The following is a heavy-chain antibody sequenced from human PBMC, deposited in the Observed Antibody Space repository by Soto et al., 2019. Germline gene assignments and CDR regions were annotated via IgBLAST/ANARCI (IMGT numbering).Heavy chain of an antibody. CDR1: GGSFSGYY. CDR2: INHSGST. D-gene: IGHD5-18*01. CDR3: ASSRWLQHGYFDY. Sequence: QVQLQQWGAGLLKPSETLSLTCAVYGGSFSGYYWSWIRQPPGKGLEWIGEINHSGSTNYNPSLKSRVTISVATSKNQFSLKLSSVTAADTAVYYCASSRWLQHGYFDYWGQGTLVTVSS. V-gene: IGHV4-34*01. J-gene: IGHJ4*02.